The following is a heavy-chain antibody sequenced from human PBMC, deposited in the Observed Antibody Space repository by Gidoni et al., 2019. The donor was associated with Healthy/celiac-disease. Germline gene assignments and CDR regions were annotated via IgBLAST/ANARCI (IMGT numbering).Heavy chain of an antibody. Sequence: QLQLQESRPGLVTPSETLSLTCTVSGDSISSSRYYWGWIRPPTGKGLEWIGSIYYSGSTYYNPSLKSRFTISVDTSKTQFSLKLSSVTAADTAVYYCARTHSLGIVGAKVAFDIWGQGTMVTVSS. V-gene: IGHV4-39*01. CDR2: IYYSGST. CDR1: GDSISSSRYY. D-gene: IGHD1-26*01. CDR3: ARTHSLGIVGAKVAFDI. J-gene: IGHJ3*02.